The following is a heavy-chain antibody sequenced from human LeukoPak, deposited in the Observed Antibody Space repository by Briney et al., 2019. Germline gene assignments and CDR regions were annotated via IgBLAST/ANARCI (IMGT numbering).Heavy chain of an antibody. Sequence: ASVKVSCKASGYTFTSYDINWVRQATGQGLEWMGWMNPNSGNTGYAQKLQGRVTMTRNTSITTAYMELSSLRSEDTAVYYCARQYYGSGSYYEELDYWGQGTLVTVSS. D-gene: IGHD3-10*01. V-gene: IGHV1-8*01. CDR1: GYTFTSYD. CDR2: MNPNSGNT. J-gene: IGHJ4*02. CDR3: ARQYYGSGSYYEELDY.